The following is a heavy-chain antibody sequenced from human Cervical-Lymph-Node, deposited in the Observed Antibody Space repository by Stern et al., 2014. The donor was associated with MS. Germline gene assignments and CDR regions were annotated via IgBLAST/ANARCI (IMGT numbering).Heavy chain of an antibody. CDR3: AREHAFLGFGY. V-gene: IGHV1-46*01. CDR2: ITPSGGST. D-gene: IGHD3-3*02. J-gene: IGHJ4*02. CDR1: GYTFTSYY. Sequence: QVQLVQSGAEVKKPGASVKVSCKASGYTFTSYYIHWVRQAPGQGLEWMGKITPSGGSTSYPQKFQGRVTLTRDTSTTTVYMELNSLRFEDTAVYYCAREHAFLGFGYWGQGTLVTVSS.